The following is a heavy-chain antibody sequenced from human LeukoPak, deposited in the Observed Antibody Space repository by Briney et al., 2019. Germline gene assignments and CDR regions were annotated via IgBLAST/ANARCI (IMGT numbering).Heavy chain of an antibody. Sequence: PGGSLRLSCAASGFTLSSYAMTWVRQAPGKGLEWVAVISYDGSNKYYADSVKGRFTISRDNSKNTLYLQMNSLRAEDTAVYYCARDPKSYDFWSGYTYGMDVWGQGTTVTVSS. D-gene: IGHD3-3*01. CDR2: ISYDGSNK. J-gene: IGHJ6*02. CDR1: GFTLSSYA. V-gene: IGHV3-30-3*01. CDR3: ARDPKSYDFWSGYTYGMDV.